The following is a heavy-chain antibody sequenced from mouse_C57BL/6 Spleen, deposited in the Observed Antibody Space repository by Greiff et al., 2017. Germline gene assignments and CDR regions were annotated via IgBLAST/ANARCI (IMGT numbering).Heavy chain of an antibody. J-gene: IGHJ3*01. D-gene: IGHD2-4*01. CDR1: GYSFTSCYY. CDR3: AREEDYDYDGAWFAY. Sequence: EVKLMEPGPGLVKPSQSLSLTCSVSGYSFTSCYYWNWIRQFPGNQLEWMGYINYDGSNNYNQSIKNRISITRDTSKTQFFLKLNSVTTEDAATFYCAREEDYDYDGAWFAYWGQGTLVTVSA. CDR2: INYDGSN. V-gene: IGHV3-6*01.